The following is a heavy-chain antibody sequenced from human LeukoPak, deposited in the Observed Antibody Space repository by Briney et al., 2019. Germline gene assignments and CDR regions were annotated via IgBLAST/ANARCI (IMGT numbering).Heavy chain of an antibody. CDR1: GNSISSYY. D-gene: IGHD4-11*01. CDR3: ARETTGLARYFDY. CDR2: IYTSGST. Sequence: SETLSLTCTVSGNSISSYYWSCIRQPAGKGLEWIGRIYTSGSTNYNPSLKSRVTMSVDTSKNQFSLSLSSVTAADTAFYYCARETTGLARYFDYWGQGTLVTVSS. V-gene: IGHV4-4*07. J-gene: IGHJ4*02.